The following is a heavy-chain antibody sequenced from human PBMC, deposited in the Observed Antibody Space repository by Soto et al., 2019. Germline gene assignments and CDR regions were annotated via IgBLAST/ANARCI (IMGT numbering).Heavy chain of an antibody. Sequence: VASVKVSCKASGYTFTSYGISWVRQAPGQGLEWMGWISAYNGNTNYAQKLQGRVTMTTDTSTSTAYMELRSLRSDDTAVYYCAREQYPNDYGDYYYYGMDVWGQGTTVTVSS. CDR2: ISAYNGNT. D-gene: IGHD4-17*01. J-gene: IGHJ6*02. V-gene: IGHV1-18*04. CDR1: GYTFTSYG. CDR3: AREQYPNDYGDYYYYGMDV.